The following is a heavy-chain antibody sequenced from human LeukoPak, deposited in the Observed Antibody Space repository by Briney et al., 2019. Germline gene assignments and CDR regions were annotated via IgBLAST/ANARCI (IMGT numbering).Heavy chain of an antibody. D-gene: IGHD6-19*01. CDR2: IYYSGST. V-gene: IGHV4-31*03. CDR1: GGSISSGGYY. J-gene: IGHJ4*02. CDR3: ARSGQQWLVPFDY. Sequence: PSQTLSLTCTVSGGSISSGGYYWSWIRQHPGKGLEWIGYIYYSGSTYYNPSLKSRVTISVDTSKNQFSLKLSSVTAADTAVYYCARSGQQWLVPFDYWGQGTLVTVSS.